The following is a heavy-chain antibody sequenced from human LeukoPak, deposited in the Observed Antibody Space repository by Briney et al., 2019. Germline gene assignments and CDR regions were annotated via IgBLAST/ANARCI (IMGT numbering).Heavy chain of an antibody. CDR2: IIPIFGTA. D-gene: IGHD1-20*01. Sequence: GASVKVSCKASGGTFSSYAISWVRQAPGQGLEWMGGIIPIFGTANYAQKFQGRVTITADESMSTAYMELSSLRSEDTAVYYCASTPLTGTTELDYYYGMDVWGQGTTVTVSS. J-gene: IGHJ6*02. V-gene: IGHV1-69*13. CDR3: ASTPLTGTTELDYYYGMDV. CDR1: GGTFSSYA.